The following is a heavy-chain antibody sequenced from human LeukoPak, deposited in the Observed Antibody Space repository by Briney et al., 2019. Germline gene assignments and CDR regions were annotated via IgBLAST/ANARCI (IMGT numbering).Heavy chain of an antibody. CDR3: AREAEYSSGSGWVY. CDR1: GFTFSSYE. V-gene: IGHV3-48*03. Sequence: GGSLRLSCAASGFTFSSYEMNWVRQAPGKGLEWVSYISSTGNTIYYADSVKGRFTISRDNAKNSLYLQMNSLRAEDTAVYYCAREAEYSSGSGWVYWGQGTLVTVSS. J-gene: IGHJ4*02. D-gene: IGHD6-19*01. CDR2: ISSTGNTI.